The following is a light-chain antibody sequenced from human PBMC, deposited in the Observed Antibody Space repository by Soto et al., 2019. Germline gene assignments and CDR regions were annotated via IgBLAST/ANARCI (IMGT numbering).Light chain of an antibody. CDR1: SSDIGGYRY. J-gene: IGLJ2*01. Sequence: QSALTQPASVSGSPGQSITISCSGTSSDIGGYRYVSWYQQHPGKAPKLMIFEISGRPSGVSDRFSGSKSDNTASLNISGLRADDEADYYCSSYTSSSTLVFGGGTKLTVL. CDR3: SSYTSSSTLV. CDR2: EIS. V-gene: IGLV2-14*01.